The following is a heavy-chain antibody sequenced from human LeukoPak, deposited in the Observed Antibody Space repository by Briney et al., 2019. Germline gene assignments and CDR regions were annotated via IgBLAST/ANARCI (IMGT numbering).Heavy chain of an antibody. D-gene: IGHD3-10*01. CDR3: ARDPRLFRGGLDY. Sequence: SETLSLTCTVSGGSISSYYWSWIRQPPGKGLEWIGYIYYSGSTNYNPSLKSRVTISVDTSKNQFSLKLSSVTAADTAVYYCARDPRLFRGGLDYWGQGTLVTVSS. J-gene: IGHJ4*02. CDR2: IYYSGST. V-gene: IGHV4-59*01. CDR1: GGSISSYY.